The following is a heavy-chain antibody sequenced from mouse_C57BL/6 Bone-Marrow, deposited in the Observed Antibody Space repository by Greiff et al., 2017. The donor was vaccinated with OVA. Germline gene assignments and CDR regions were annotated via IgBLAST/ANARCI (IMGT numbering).Heavy chain of an antibody. J-gene: IGHJ1*03. CDR3: ASSRYCGWYFDV. Sequence: VQLQQPGAELVKPGASVKLSCKASGYTFTSYWMHWVKQRPGQGLEWIGMIHPNSGSTNYNEKFKSKATLTVDKSSSTAYMQLSSLTSEDSAVYYCASSRYCGWYFDVWGTGTTVTVSS. D-gene: IGHD2-1*01. CDR1: GYTFTSYW. CDR2: IHPNSGST. V-gene: IGHV1-64*01.